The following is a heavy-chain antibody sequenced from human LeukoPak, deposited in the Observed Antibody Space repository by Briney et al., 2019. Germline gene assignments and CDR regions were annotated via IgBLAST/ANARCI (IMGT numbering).Heavy chain of an antibody. CDR3: VREHRGSPGGL. CDR1: GFTXXAFW. Sequence: LXLSXXXSGFTXXAFWMSWVRQAPGKGLEWVANIKRDGSEKYLVDSVEGRFTVSRDNAKNSLYLQMSSLRVEDTAVYYCVREHRGSPGGLWGQGTLVTVSS. J-gene: IGHJ4*02. CDR2: IKRDGSEK. V-gene: IGHV3-7*01. D-gene: IGHD1-26*01.